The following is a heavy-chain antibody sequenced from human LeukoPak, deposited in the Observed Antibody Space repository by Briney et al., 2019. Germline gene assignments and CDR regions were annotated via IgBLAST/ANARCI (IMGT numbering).Heavy chain of an antibody. CDR1: GGSVSGYY. V-gene: IGHV4-59*02. D-gene: IGHD1-20*01. Sequence: SETLSLTCTVSGGSVSGYYWSWIRQPPGKGLEWIGYIYYIGSTNTNPSLKSRVTLSVDTSNNQFSLNLNSVTASDTAIYYCARGISGSRLDYWGQGTLVTVSS. CDR2: IYYIGST. J-gene: IGHJ4*02. CDR3: ARGISGSRLDY.